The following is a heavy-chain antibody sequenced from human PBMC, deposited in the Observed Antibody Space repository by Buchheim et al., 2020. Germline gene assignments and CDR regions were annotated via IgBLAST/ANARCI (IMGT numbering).Heavy chain of an antibody. CDR2: IYHSGRT. V-gene: IGHV4-39*01. CDR1: GDSISSGDYY. J-gene: IGHJ5*02. CDR3: GRRGSGLNWYDP. Sequence: QLQLQESGPGLVKPSETLSLTCTVSGDSISSGDYYWGWIRQPPGKGLEWLASIYHSGRTYYNPSLKSRVTISVDTSTNQFSLKLISVTAADTAMYYCGRRGSGLNWYDPWGQGTL. D-gene: IGHD2-15*01.